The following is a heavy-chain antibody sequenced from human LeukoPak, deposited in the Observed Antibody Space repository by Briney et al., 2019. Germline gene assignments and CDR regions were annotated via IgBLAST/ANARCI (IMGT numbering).Heavy chain of an antibody. D-gene: IGHD3-22*01. CDR2: ISRDGSNK. V-gene: IGHV3-30*18. CDR1: GFIFSSYG. CDR3: AKAMYADYDSSDL. J-gene: IGHJ4*02. Sequence: GGSLRLSCAASGFIFSSYGMHWVRQAPGKGLEWVAVISRDGSNKYYADSVKGRFTISRDNSKNTLYLQMNSLRGEDTAVYYCAKAMYADYDSSDLWGQGTLVTVSS.